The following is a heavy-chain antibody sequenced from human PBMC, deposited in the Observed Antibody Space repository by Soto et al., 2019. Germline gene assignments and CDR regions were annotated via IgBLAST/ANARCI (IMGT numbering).Heavy chain of an antibody. CDR2: ISGSGGST. V-gene: IGHV3-23*01. CDR1: GFTFSSYA. CDR3: AKGLGSSWTEFDY. D-gene: IGHD6-13*01. Sequence: EVQLLESGGGLVQPGGSLRLSCAASGFTFSSYAMSWVRQAPGKGLEWVSAISGSGGSTYYADSVKGRFTISRDNSKSTLYLQMNSLRAEDTAVYYCAKGLGSSWTEFDYWGQGTLVTVSS. J-gene: IGHJ4*02.